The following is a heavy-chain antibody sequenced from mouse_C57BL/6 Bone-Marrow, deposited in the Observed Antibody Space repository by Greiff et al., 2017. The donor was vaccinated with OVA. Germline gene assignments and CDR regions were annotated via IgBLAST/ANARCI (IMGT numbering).Heavy chain of an antibody. J-gene: IGHJ4*01. D-gene: IGHD2-3*01. CDR2: IFPGFGLT. CDR3: ARDGPMDY. Sequence: VQLQQSGPELVKPGASVQISCPASCYPFPAYSLHLVTPRPGQGLACIGLIFPGFGLTYYNEKFKGKATLTVDKSSSTAYMLLSSLTSEDSAVYFCARDGPMDYWGQGTSVTVSS. CDR1: CYPFPAYS. V-gene: IGHV1-75*01.